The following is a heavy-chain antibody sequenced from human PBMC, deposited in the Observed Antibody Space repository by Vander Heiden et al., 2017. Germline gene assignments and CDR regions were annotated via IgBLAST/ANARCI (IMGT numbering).Heavy chain of an antibody. J-gene: IGHJ4*02. CDR2: SRNKAKSYPT. CDR1: GFTFSDHY. CDR3: ARARPDSSGHYYFDY. V-gene: IGHV3-72*01. D-gene: IGHD3-22*01. Sequence: EVQLVESGGGLVQPGGSLRLSCAASGFTFSDHYMDWVRQAPGKGLEWVGRSRNKAKSYPTEYAASVKGRFTISRDDSENSLYLQMNSLKTEDTAVYYCARARPDSSGHYYFDYWGQGTLVTVSS.